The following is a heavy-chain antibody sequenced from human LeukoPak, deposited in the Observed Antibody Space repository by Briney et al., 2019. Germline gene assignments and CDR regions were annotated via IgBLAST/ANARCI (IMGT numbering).Heavy chain of an antibody. V-gene: IGHV3-23*01. D-gene: IGHD3-22*01. CDR1: GFTFRNYA. J-gene: IGHJ4*02. CDR3: AKELDSSGYFDS. CDR2: ISGSGDCT. Sequence: GGSLRLSCAASGFTFRNYAMSWVRQAPGKGLEWVSAISGSGDCTYYPDSVKGRFTISRDNSKNTLYLQMNSLRAEDTAVYYCAKELDSSGYFDSWAREPWSPSPQ.